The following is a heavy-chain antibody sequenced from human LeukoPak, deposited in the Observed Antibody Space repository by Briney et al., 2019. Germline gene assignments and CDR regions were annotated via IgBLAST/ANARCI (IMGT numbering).Heavy chain of an antibody. CDR3: ARSRDGYNIDS. D-gene: IGHD5-24*01. V-gene: IGHV4-59*01. CDR1: GGSISTYY. Sequence: SETLSLTCTVSGGSISTYYWSWIRQPPGKGLEWVGHIYYSGSTNHNPSLKSRVTISVDTSKNQFSLKLTSVTAADTAVYYCARSRDGYNIDSWGQGTLVTVSS. CDR2: IYYSGST. J-gene: IGHJ4*02.